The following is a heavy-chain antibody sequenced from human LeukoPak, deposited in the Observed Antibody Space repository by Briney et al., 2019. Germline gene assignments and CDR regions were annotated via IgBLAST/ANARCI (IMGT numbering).Heavy chain of an antibody. CDR3: ATVGYDSRGYYWDY. Sequence: ASVKVSCKVSGYTLTELSMHWVRQAPGKGLEWMGGFDPEDGETIYAQKFQGRVTMTEDTSTDTAYMELSSLRSEDTAVYYCATVGYDSRGYYWDYWGQGTLVTVSS. J-gene: IGHJ4*02. CDR2: FDPEDGET. V-gene: IGHV1-24*01. CDR1: GYTLTELS. D-gene: IGHD3-22*01.